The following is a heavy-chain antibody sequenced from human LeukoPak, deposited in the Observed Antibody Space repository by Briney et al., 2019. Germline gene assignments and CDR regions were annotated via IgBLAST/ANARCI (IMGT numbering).Heavy chain of an antibody. CDR2: INPNSGGT. D-gene: IGHD5-12*01. Sequence: ASVTVSCKASGYTFTSYGISWVRQAPGQGLEWMGWINPNSGGTNYAQKFQGRVTMTRDTSISTAYMELSRLRSDDTAVYYCARNSGYDPRFDPWGQGTLVTVSS. V-gene: IGHV1-2*02. CDR3: ARNSGYDPRFDP. J-gene: IGHJ5*02. CDR1: GYTFTSYG.